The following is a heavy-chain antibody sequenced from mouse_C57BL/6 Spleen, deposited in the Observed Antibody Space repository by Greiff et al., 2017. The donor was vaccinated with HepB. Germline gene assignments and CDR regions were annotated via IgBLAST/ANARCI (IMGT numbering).Heavy chain of an antibody. V-gene: IGHV1-69*01. Sequence: QVQLKQPGAELVMPGASVKLSCKASGYTFTSYWMHWVKQRPGQGLEWFGEIDPSDSYTNYNQKFKGKSTLPVDKSSSTAYMQRSSLTSEDSAVYYCARDDGYCANWGQGTLVTVSA. CDR3: ARDDGYCAN. D-gene: IGHD2-3*01. J-gene: IGHJ3*01. CDR1: GYTFTSYW. CDR2: IDPSDSYT.